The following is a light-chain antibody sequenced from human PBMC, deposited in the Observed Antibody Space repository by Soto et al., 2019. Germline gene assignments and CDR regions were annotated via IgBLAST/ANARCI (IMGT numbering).Light chain of an antibody. CDR3: QQYYNSPWT. V-gene: IGKV4-1*01. Sequence: DIVMTQSPDSLAVSLGERATIGCKSSQSVLYSSINKNYLAWYHQKPGQPPKLLIYWASTRESGVPDRFSGSGSGTDFTLTISSLQAEDVAVYYCQQYYNSPWTFGRGTKVEIK. J-gene: IGKJ1*01. CDR1: QSVLYSSINKNY. CDR2: WAS.